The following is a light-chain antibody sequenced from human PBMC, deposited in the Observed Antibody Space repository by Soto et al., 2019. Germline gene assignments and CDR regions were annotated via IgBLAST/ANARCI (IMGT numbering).Light chain of an antibody. CDR1: QPISTY. V-gene: IGKV1-39*01. CDR3: QQSFGVPRT. J-gene: IGKJ1*01. CDR2: AAS. Sequence: DILMTQSPSSLSASVGDSVTLTCRTSQPISTYLNWYQHKSGRAPQLLIYAASSLQTGVPSRFSGSGSGTEFTLTISSLQPEDFATYYCQQSFGVPRTFGQGTKVEI.